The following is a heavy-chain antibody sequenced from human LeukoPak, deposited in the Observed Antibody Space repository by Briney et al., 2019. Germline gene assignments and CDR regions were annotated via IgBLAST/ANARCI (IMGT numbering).Heavy chain of an antibody. V-gene: IGHV1-46*01. CDR1: GYTFTSYY. Sequence: ASVKVSRKASGYTFTSYYMHWVRQAPGQGLEWMGIINPSGGSTSYAQKFQGRVTMTRDTSTSTVYMELSSLRSEDTAVYYCAHSPALLGYFDYWGQGTLVTVSS. J-gene: IGHJ4*02. D-gene: IGHD2-8*02. CDR3: AHSPALLGYFDY. CDR2: INPSGGST.